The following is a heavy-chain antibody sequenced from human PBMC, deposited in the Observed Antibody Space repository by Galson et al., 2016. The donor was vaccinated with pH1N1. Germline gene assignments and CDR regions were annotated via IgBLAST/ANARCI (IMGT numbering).Heavy chain of an antibody. Sequence: ETLSLTCAVSGASITHYSWSWIRQPAGKGLEWIGHIRARGATNYNPSLKSRVTMSVDTSKNQLSLKLSSVAAADTAVYYCARSRTIWSCYYDAPHLDYWGQGTLVTVSS. CDR1: GASITHYS. CDR2: IRARGAT. CDR3: ARSRTIWSCYYDAPHLDY. D-gene: IGHD3-22*01. J-gene: IGHJ4*02. V-gene: IGHV4-4*07.